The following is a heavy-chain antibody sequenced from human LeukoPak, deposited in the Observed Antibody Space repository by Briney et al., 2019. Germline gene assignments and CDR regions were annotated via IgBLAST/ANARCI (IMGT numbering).Heavy chain of an antibody. CDR2: ISYDGSNK. J-gene: IGHJ1*01. Sequence: GSLRLSCAASGFTFSSYAMHWVRQAPGKGLEWVAVISYDGSNKYYADSVKGRFTISRDNSKNTLYLQMNSLRAEDTAVYYCARGRDSSGLNWGQGTLVTVSS. D-gene: IGHD6-19*01. CDR1: GFTFSSYA. CDR3: ARGRDSSGLN. V-gene: IGHV3-30*04.